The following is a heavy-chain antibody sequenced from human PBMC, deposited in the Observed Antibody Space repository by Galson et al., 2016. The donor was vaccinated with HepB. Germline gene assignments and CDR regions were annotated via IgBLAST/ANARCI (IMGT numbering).Heavy chain of an antibody. J-gene: IGHJ4*02. CDR1: GYTFTTSG. CDR2: ISTYSGNT. Sequence: SVKVSCKASGYTFTTSGISWVRQAPGQGLEWKGWISTYSGNTKYAQKFQGGLTLTTDSSTTTTYMELRGLRFADTALYYCARDVQYRFNSWGQGTLVPVSA. CDR3: ARDVQYRFNS. V-gene: IGHV1-18*01. D-gene: IGHD2/OR15-2a*01.